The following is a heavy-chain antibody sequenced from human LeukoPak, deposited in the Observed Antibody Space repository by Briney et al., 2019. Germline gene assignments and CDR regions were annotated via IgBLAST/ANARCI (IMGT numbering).Heavy chain of an antibody. Sequence: ASVKVSCKASGYSFTTYGISWVRQAPGQGLEWMGWISTYSINTDYAQKLQGRVTMTRNTSISTAYMELSSLRSEDTAVYYCARGRGSYYGSGSYSNNWFDPWGQGTLVTVSS. J-gene: IGHJ5*02. D-gene: IGHD3-10*01. CDR1: GYSFTTYG. V-gene: IGHV1-8*01. CDR2: ISTYSINT. CDR3: ARGRGSYYGSGSYSNNWFDP.